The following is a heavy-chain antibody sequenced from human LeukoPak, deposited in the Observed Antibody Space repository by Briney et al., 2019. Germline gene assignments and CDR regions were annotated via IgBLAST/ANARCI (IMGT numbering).Heavy chain of an antibody. V-gene: IGHV3-21*01. Sequence: GGSLRLSCAASGFTFSSYSMNWVRQAPGKGLEWVSSISSSSSYIYYADSVKGRFTISRDNAKNSLYLQMNSLRAEDTALYYCAKDRAFGQFLWGNDYWGQGTLVTVSS. CDR3: AKDRAFGQFLWGNDY. CDR2: ISSSSSYI. CDR1: GFTFSSYS. J-gene: IGHJ4*02. D-gene: IGHD3-10*01.